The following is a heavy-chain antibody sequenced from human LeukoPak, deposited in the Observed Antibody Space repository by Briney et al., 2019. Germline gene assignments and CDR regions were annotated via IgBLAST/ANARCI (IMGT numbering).Heavy chain of an antibody. V-gene: IGHV3-11*01. D-gene: IGHD5-24*01. CDR2: ISSSGSTI. CDR1: GFTFSDYY. J-gene: IGHJ4*02. Sequence: GGSLRLSCAASGFTFSDYYMSWIRQAPGKGLEWVSYISSSGSTIYYADSVKGRFTISRDNAKNSLYLQMNSLRAEDTAVYYCARDKLDGYNSEIYYFDYWGQGTLVTVSS. CDR3: ARDKLDGYNSEIYYFDY.